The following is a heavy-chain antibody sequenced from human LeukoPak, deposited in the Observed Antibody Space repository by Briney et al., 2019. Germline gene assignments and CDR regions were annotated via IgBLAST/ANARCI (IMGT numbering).Heavy chain of an antibody. CDR1: GFTFSSYA. D-gene: IGHD2-2*02. CDR2: ISYDGSNK. V-gene: IGHV3-30-3*01. CDR3: ASHVPATAILHNWFDP. J-gene: IGHJ5*02. Sequence: PGGSLRLSCAASGFTFSSYAMHWVRQAPGKGLEWVAVISYDGSNKYHADSVKGRFTISRDNSKNTLYLQMNSLRAEDTAVYYCASHVPATAILHNWFDPWGQGTLVTVSS.